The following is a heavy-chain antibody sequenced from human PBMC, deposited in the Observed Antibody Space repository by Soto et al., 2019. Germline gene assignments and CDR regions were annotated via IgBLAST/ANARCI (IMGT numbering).Heavy chain of an antibody. V-gene: IGHV1-69*13. D-gene: IGHD5-18*01. CDR1: GGTFSSYA. Sequence: SVKVSCKASGGTFSSYAISWVRQAPGQGLEWMGGIIPIFGTANYAQKFQGRVTITADESTSTAYMELSSLRSENTAVYYCAGGYSYGHSDYWGQGTLVTVSS. CDR2: IIPIFGTA. J-gene: IGHJ4*02. CDR3: AGGYSYGHSDY.